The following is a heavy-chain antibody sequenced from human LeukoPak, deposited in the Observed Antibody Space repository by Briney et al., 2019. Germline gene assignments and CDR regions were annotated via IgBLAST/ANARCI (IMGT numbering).Heavy chain of an antibody. D-gene: IGHD5-18*01. Sequence: GGSLRLSCAASGFTFADYAMHWVRQAPGKGLEWVSLISWDGGSTYYADSVKGRFTISRDTSKNSLYLQMNSLRAEDTALYYCAKDTGRGYHTSGWFDPCGQGTLVTVSA. CDR1: GFTFADYA. V-gene: IGHV3-43D*03. J-gene: IGHJ5*02. CDR2: ISWDGGST. CDR3: AKDTGRGYHTSGWFDP.